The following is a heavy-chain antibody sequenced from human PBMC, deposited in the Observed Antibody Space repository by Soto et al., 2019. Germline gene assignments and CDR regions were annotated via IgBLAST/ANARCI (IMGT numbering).Heavy chain of an antibody. CDR1: GFTFSSYG. CDR3: AKGDSSGWYLPTFDY. D-gene: IGHD6-19*01. CDR2: ISGSGGST. V-gene: IGHV3-23*01. J-gene: IGHJ4*02. Sequence: EVQLLESGGGLVQPGGSLRLSCAASGFTFSSYGMSWVRQAPGKGLEWVSAISGSGGSTYYADSVKGRFTISRDNSKNTLYLQMNSLRAEDTAVYYCAKGDSSGWYLPTFDYWGQGTLVTVSS.